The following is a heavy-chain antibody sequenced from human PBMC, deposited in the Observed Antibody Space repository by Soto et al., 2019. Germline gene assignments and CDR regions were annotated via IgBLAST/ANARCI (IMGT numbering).Heavy chain of an antibody. CDR3: VRHAYGAVRRSIVQAFDP. J-gene: IGHJ5*02. D-gene: IGHD3-16*01. CDR1: GYSFTSYW. Sequence: PGESLKISCQGSGYSFTSYWIGWVRQMPGKGLEWMAIIYPGDSDTRYSPSFQGRVTISADKSISTAYLQWSSLKASDTAMYYCVRHAYGAVRRSIVQAFDPWGQGTLVTVSS. V-gene: IGHV5-51*01. CDR2: IYPGDSDT.